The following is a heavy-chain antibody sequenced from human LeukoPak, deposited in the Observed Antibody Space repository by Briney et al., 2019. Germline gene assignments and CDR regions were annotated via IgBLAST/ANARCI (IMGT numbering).Heavy chain of an antibody. Sequence: PSETLSLTCTASGGSIRSYYWSWIRQPPGKGLEWIGYIYYSGSTNYSPSLKSRVTISVDTSKNQFSLKLSSVTAADTAVYYCARHHSMVAIDYWGQGTLVTVSS. CDR3: ARHHSMVAIDY. V-gene: IGHV4-59*08. CDR1: GGSIRSYY. CDR2: IYYSGST. J-gene: IGHJ4*02. D-gene: IGHD3-10*01.